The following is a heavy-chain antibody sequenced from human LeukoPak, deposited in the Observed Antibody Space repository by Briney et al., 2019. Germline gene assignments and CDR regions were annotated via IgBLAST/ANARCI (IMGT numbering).Heavy chain of an antibody. CDR2: ISGSSRST. J-gene: IGHJ4*02. V-gene: IGHV3-23*01. CDR3: GKDSRPSVTPFRSRWTDS. CDR1: GFTFHNNG. D-gene: IGHD4-11*01. Sequence: PGGSLRLSCAASGFTFHNNGMSWVRQAPGKGLECVSAISGSSRSTYHAESVKGRFTISRDNSKNTLYLQMKSLRAEDTAVYYCGKDSRPSVTPFRSRWTDSGGQGTLVTVSS.